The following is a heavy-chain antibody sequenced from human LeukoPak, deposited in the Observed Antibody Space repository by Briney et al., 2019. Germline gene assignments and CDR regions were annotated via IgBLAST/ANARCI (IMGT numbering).Heavy chain of an antibody. D-gene: IGHD3-9*01. Sequence: PSETLSLTCTVSGGSISSGGYYWGWIRQPPGKGLEWIGSIYYSGSTYHNPSLKSRLIISVDTSKNQFSLKLSSVTAADTAVYYCARDRDSGGTIDYWGQGTLVIVSS. V-gene: IGHV4-39*07. CDR3: ARDRDSGGTIDY. CDR1: GGSISSGGYY. CDR2: IYYSGST. J-gene: IGHJ4*02.